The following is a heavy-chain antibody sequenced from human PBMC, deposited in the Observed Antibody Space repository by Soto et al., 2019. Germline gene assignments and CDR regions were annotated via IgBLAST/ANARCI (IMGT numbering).Heavy chain of an antibody. J-gene: IGHJ6*03. CDR1: GFTFSSYS. D-gene: IGHD5-12*01. CDR3: AREEGHSGYDLVGGYYYYYYMDV. V-gene: IGHV3-21*01. Sequence: GGSLRLSCAASGFTFSSYSMNWVRQAPGKGLEWVSSISSSSSYIYYADSVKGRFTISRDNAKNSLYLQMNSLRAEDTAVYYCAREEGHSGYDLVGGYYYYYYMDVWGKGTTVTVSS. CDR2: ISSSSSYI.